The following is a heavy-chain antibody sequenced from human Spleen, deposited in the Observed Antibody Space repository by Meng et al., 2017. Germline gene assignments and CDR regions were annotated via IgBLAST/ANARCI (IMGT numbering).Heavy chain of an antibody. CDR1: GGSFSDYY. Sequence: QVQLQQWGAGLLKSSETLSLTCVVSGGSFSDYYCSWIRQPPGKGLEWIGEINHSGSTNYNPSLESRATISVDTSQNNLSLKLSSVTAADSAVYYCARGPTTMAHDFDYWGQGTLVTVSS. J-gene: IGHJ4*02. V-gene: IGHV4-34*01. D-gene: IGHD4-11*01. CDR2: INHSGST. CDR3: ARGPTTMAHDFDY.